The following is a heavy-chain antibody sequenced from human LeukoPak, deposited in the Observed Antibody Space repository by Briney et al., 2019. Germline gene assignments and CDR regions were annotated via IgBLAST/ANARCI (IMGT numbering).Heavy chain of an antibody. CDR3: AKNMGYGDYWYFDL. CDR2: INPNSGGT. CDR1: GYTFTGYY. Sequence: ASVKVSCKASGYTFTGYYIHWVRQAPGEGLEWMGWINPNSGGTNYAQKFQGSVTMTRDTSISTAYMELTRLNSDDTAVYYCAKNMGYGDYWYFDLWGRGTLVTVSS. J-gene: IGHJ2*01. V-gene: IGHV1-2*02. D-gene: IGHD4-17*01.